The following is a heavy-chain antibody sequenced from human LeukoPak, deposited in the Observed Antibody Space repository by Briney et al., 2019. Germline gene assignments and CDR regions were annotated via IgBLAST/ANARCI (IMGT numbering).Heavy chain of an antibody. D-gene: IGHD3-3*01. CDR3: ARGVTEDTGVAQFDS. J-gene: IGHJ4*02. CDR2: VSYDGSNK. V-gene: IGHV3-30*03. Sequence: GGSLRLSCAASGFTFSNYIMNWVRQAPGKGLEWVAIVSYDGSNKNYADSVKGRLTISRDNSKSTLYLQMNSLRPDDTAVYYCARGVTEDTGVAQFDSWGQGSLVTVSS. CDR1: GFTFSNYI.